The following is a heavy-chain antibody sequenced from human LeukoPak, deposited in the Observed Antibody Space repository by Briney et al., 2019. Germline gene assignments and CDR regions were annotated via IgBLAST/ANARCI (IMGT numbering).Heavy chain of an antibody. CDR1: GDTFTIDY. D-gene: IGHD5-24*01. J-gene: IGHJ5*02. CDR2: INPSGGST. CDR3: ARDNSVRDEAWWFNP. V-gene: IGHV1-46*04. Sequence: ASLRVSCMPSGDTFTIDYMYWVRQAPGQGLEWMGLINPSGGSTSYAQKLQGRVTMTRDMSTRTDYLEMSSLRSDDTAVYYCARDNSVRDEAWWFNPWGQGTLVTVAS.